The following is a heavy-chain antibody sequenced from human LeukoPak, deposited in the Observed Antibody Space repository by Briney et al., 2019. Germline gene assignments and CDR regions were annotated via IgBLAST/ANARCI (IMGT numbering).Heavy chain of an antibody. D-gene: IGHD2-15*01. CDR3: ARDWCGGGSCYYFDH. CDR1: IFTFTDYG. CDR2: IWYDGSGK. J-gene: IGHJ4*02. V-gene: IGHV3-33*01. Sequence: GGSLRLSCAASIFTFTDYGMHWVRQPPGKGLEWVALIWYDGSGKYYADSVKGRFTISRDNSKNTLYLQMNSLRAEDTAVYYCARDWCGGGSCYYFDHWGQGTLVTVSS.